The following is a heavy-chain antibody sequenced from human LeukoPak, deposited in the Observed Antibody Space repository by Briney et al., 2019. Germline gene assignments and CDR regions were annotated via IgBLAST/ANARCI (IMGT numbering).Heavy chain of an antibody. CDR2: ISYDGSNK. V-gene: IGHV3-30-3*01. Sequence: PGGSLRLSCAASGFTFSSYAMHWVRQAPGKGLEWVAVISYDGSNKYYADSVKGRFTISRDNSKNTLYLQMNSLRAEDTAVYYCARDLSGIAVAGTLGYWGQGTLVTVSS. J-gene: IGHJ4*02. CDR1: GFTFSSYA. D-gene: IGHD6-19*01. CDR3: ARDLSGIAVAGTLGY.